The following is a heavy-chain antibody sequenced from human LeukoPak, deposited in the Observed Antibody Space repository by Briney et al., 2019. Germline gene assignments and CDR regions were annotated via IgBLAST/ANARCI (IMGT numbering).Heavy chain of an antibody. CDR3: ARDVGPPAFFAF. V-gene: IGHV3-23*01. D-gene: IGHD2-2*01. Sequence: GGSLTLSCGASGFTFSDYGMSWVRQAPEKGLEWVSTISGNAANTHYADSVKGRFTISRDNSKNTVHLRMSSLRAEDTATYYCARDVGPPAFFAFWGQGALVTVSS. CDR1: GFTFSDYG. J-gene: IGHJ4*02. CDR2: ISGNAANT.